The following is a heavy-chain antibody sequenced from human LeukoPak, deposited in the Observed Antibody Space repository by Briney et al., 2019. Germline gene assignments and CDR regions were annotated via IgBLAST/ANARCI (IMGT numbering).Heavy chain of an antibody. D-gene: IGHD3-3*02. CDR2: IRSKAYGATT. J-gene: IGHJ4*02. CDR3: SRVLAETLAFDY. CDR1: GFTFGDYA. Sequence: GGSLRLSCTTSGFTFGDYAMSWVRQAPGKGLEWVGFIRSKAYGATTEYAASEKGRFTISRDDSKSIAYLQMNSLKTEDTAVYYCSRVLAETLAFDYWGQGTLITVSS. V-gene: IGHV3-49*04.